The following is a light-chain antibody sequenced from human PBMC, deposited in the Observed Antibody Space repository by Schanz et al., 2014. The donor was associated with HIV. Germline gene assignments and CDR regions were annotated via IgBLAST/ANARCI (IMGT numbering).Light chain of an antibody. V-gene: IGLV2-8*01. CDR3: SSYAGSNNYV. J-gene: IGLJ1*01. Sequence: QSALTQPASVSGSPGQSITISCTGTSSDVGGYNYVSWYQHHPAEPPKLIIYEVNKRPSGVPNRFSGSKSGNTASLTVSGLQADDEADYYCSSYAGSNNYVFGTGTKLTVL. CDR1: SSDVGGYNY. CDR2: EVN.